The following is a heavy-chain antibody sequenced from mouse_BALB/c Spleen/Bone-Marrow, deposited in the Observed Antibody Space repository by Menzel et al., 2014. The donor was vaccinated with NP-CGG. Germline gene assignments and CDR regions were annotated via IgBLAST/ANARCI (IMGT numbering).Heavy chain of an antibody. CDR3: ARHRYYAMDY. Sequence: VKLMESGPGQVAPSQSLSITCTISGFSLTNYGVHWVRQPPGKGLEWLVVIWSDGSTTYNSALKSRLSISKDNSKSQVFLKMNSLQTDDTAMYYCARHRYYAMDYWGQGTSVTVSS. V-gene: IGHV2-6-1*01. CDR1: GFSLTNYG. CDR2: IWSDGST. J-gene: IGHJ4*01.